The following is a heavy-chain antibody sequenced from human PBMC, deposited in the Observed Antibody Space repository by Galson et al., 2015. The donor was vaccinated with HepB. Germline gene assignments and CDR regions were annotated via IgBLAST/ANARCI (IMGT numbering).Heavy chain of an antibody. CDR3: AKERYDYVWGSYRPYCFDY. J-gene: IGHJ4*02. D-gene: IGHD3-16*02. V-gene: IGHV3-23*01. CDR1: GFTFTNYA. Sequence: SLRLSCAASGFTFTNYAMTWVRQAPGKGLEWVSSISGSGGTTYYAGSVKGRFTISRDNFKNTLYLQMNSLRAEDTAVYYCAKERYDYVWGSYRPYCFDYWGQGTLVTVSS. CDR2: ISGSGGTT.